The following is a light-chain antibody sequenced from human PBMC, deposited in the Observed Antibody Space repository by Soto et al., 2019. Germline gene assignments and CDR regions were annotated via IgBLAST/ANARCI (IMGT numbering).Light chain of an antibody. Sequence: QLVLTQPPSVSGAPGQRVTISCTGSSSNIGAGYDVHWYQQLPETAPKLLIYGNSNRPSGVPDRFSGSKPGTSASLAITGLQAEDEADYYCQSYDSSLSVVFGGGTKLTVL. CDR3: QSYDSSLSVV. V-gene: IGLV1-40*01. CDR1: SSNIGAGYD. J-gene: IGLJ2*01. CDR2: GNS.